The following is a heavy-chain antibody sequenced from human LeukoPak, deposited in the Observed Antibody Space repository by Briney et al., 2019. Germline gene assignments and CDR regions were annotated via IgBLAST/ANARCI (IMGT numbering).Heavy chain of an antibody. CDR1: GFTFSSYE. Sequence: GGSLRLSCAGSGFTFSSYEMNWVRQAPGKRLQWVSHISSSGDKIYYANSVKGRFTISRDNAKNSLSLQMNSLRVENTAVYYCARGHRPQYTSVWDNGLDPWGQGTLVTVSS. CDR3: ARGHRPQYTSVWDNGLDP. V-gene: IGHV3-48*03. D-gene: IGHD6-6*01. J-gene: IGHJ5*02. CDR2: ISSSGDKI.